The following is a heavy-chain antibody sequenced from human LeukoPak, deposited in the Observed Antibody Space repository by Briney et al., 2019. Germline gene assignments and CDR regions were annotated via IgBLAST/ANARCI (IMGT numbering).Heavy chain of an antibody. CDR2: ISSSSRYI. J-gene: IGHJ4*02. CDR1: GFTFSNYN. Sequence: PGGSLRLSCAASGFTFSNYNMNWVRQAPGKGLEWVSSISSSSRYIYYADSVKGRFTISRDNAKNSLYLQMNSLRVEDTAVYYCARENHGSFDYWGQGTLVTVSS. D-gene: IGHD1-14*01. CDR3: ARENHGSFDY. V-gene: IGHV3-21*01.